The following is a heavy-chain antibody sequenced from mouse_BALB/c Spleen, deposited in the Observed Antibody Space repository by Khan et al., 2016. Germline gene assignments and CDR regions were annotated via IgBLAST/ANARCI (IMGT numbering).Heavy chain of an antibody. CDR3: ARTARIKY. CDR1: GYSITSGYG. D-gene: IGHD1-2*01. Sequence: QLEESGPGLVKPSQSLSLTCTVTGYSITSGYGWNWIRQFPGNKLERMGYISYSGSTNNNPSLTSRISITRDTSKNQFFLHLKSVTTEDRATYYCARTARIKYWGQGTTLTASS. J-gene: IGHJ2*01. V-gene: IGHV3-2*02. CDR2: ISYSGST.